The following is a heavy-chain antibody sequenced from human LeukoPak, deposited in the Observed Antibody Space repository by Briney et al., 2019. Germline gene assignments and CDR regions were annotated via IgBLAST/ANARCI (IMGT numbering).Heavy chain of an antibody. CDR1: GGSISSSSYY. Sequence: SETLSLTCTVSGGSISSSSYYWGWIRQPPGKWLEWIGSIYYSGSTYYNPSLKSRVTISVDTSKNQFSLKLSSVTAADTAVYYCARHSSGGLYCGGDCYYYWGQGTLVTVSS. V-gene: IGHV4-39*01. D-gene: IGHD2-21*01. CDR3: ARHSSGGLYCGGDCYYY. CDR2: IYYSGST. J-gene: IGHJ4*02.